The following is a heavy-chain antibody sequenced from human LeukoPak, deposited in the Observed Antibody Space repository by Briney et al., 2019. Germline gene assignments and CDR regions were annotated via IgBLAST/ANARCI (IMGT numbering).Heavy chain of an antibody. V-gene: IGHV4-38-2*02. Sequence: SETLSLTCTVSGYSISSGYYWGWIRQPPGKGLEWIGSIYHSGSTYYNPSLKSRVTISVDTSKNQFSLKLSSVTAADTAVYYCAGTYYYDSSGYPSFDYWGQGTLVTVSS. CDR2: IYHSGST. D-gene: IGHD3-22*01. CDR1: GYSISSGYY. CDR3: AGTYYYDSSGYPSFDY. J-gene: IGHJ4*02.